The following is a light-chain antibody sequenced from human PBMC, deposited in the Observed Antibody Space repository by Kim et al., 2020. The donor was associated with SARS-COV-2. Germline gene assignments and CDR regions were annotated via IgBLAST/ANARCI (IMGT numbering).Light chain of an antibody. J-gene: IGKJ1*01. Sequence: DVVMTQSPLSLPVTLGQPASISCRSSQSLLFSDGNTYLNWFQQRPGQSPRRLIYKVSNRDSGVPDRFSGSGSGTDFTLKISRVEAEDVGIYYCIQTTHWPWTFGQGTKVDIK. V-gene: IGKV2-30*01. CDR2: KVS. CDR3: IQTTHWPWT. CDR1: QSLLFSDGNTY.